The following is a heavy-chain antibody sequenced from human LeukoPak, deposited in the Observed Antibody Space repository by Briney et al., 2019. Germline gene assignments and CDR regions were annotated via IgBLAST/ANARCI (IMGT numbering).Heavy chain of an antibody. CDR3: ARSDYGHAFDI. V-gene: IGHV3-66*01. D-gene: IGHD4/OR15-4a*01. Sequence: TGGSLRLSCAASGFTVSSNYMSWVRQAPGKGLEWVSVIYSGGSTYYADSVKGRFTISRDNSKNTLYLQMNSLRAEDTAVYYCARSDYGHAFDIWGQGTMVTVSS. CDR1: GFTVSSNY. CDR2: IYSGGST. J-gene: IGHJ3*02.